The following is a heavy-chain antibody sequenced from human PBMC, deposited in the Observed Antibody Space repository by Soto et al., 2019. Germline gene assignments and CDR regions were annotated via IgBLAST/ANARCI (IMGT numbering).Heavy chain of an antibody. V-gene: IGHV3-30*18. J-gene: IGHJ4*02. D-gene: IGHD2-15*01. CDR2: ISYDSSNK. CDR3: AKLVIGYCSGNTCDDY. Sequence: VQLLESGGGLIQPGGSLRLSCAASGFTFSYGIHWLRQAPGKGLEWVAYISYDSSNKFYGDSVKGRFTISRDNSKNTQFLQMNCLLAEDTAVYYCAKLVIGYCSGNTCDDYWGQGTLVAVSS. CDR1: GFTFSYG.